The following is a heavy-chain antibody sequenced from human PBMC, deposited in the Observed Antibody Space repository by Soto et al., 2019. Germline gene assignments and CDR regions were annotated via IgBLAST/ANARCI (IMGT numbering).Heavy chain of an antibody. Sequence: EVQLLESGGGLVQPGGSLRLYCTASGFTFSDYAMSWVRQAPGKGLEWVSGIRGSGGGTYYAGSVKGRFTISRDNSKNTLYLQLNSLRAEDTAVYYCAKALGYCSGTSCYGSNYYMDVWGKGTTVTVSS. CDR3: AKALGYCSGTSCYGSNYYMDV. D-gene: IGHD2-2*01. CDR2: IRGSGGGT. CDR1: GFTFSDYA. V-gene: IGHV3-23*01. J-gene: IGHJ6*03.